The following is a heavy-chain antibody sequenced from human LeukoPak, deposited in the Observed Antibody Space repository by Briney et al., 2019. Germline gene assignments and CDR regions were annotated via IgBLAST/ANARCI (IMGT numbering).Heavy chain of an antibody. J-gene: IGHJ4*02. V-gene: IGHV3-53*01. D-gene: IGHD3-10*01. Sequence: GGSLRLPCAASGFTVSSNDMSWVRQAPGKGLECISVIYSGGSTDYADSVKGRLTISRDNSKNTLYLQMNSLRVEDTAVYYCAKDMDVGGYGSGSYFDYWGQGTLVTVSS. CDR3: AKDMDVGGYGSGSYFDY. CDR1: GFTVSSND. CDR2: IYSGGST.